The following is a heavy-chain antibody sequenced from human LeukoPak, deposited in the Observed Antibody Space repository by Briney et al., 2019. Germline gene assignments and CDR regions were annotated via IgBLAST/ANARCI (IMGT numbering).Heavy chain of an antibody. Sequence: SQTLSLTCAISGDSVSSNSAAWNWIRQSPSRGLEWLGRTYYRSKWYNDYAVSVKSRITINPDTSKNQFSLQLNSVTPEDTAVYYCARAPPPHYDFWSGYPFDPWGQGTLVTVSS. V-gene: IGHV6-1*01. CDR2: TYYRSKWYN. CDR1: GDSVSSNSAA. CDR3: ARAPPPHYDFWSGYPFDP. J-gene: IGHJ5*02. D-gene: IGHD3-3*01.